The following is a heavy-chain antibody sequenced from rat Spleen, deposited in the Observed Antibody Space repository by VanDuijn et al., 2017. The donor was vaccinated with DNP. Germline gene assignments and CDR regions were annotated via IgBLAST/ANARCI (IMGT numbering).Heavy chain of an antibody. V-gene: IGHV5-7*01. D-gene: IGHD1-4*01. CDR1: GLTFSDYN. Sequence: EVQLVESGGGLVQPGRSLKLSCAASGLTFSDYNMAWVRQAPKKGLEWVATISYEGSSTYYRDSVKGRFTISRDNAKSTLYLQMDSLRSEDTATYYCTRPYGYNNGGFAYWGQGTLVTVSS. CDR3: TRPYGYNNGGFAY. CDR2: ISYEGSST. J-gene: IGHJ3*01.